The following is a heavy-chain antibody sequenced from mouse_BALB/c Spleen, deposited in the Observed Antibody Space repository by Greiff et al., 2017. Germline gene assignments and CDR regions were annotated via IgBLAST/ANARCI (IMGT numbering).Heavy chain of an antibody. D-gene: IGHD3-3*01. Sequence: QVQLQQSAAELARPGASVKMSCKASGYTFTSYTMHWVKQRPGQGLEWIGYINPSSGYTEYNQKFKGKATLTADKSSSTAYMELRSLTSEDSAVYYCTRGTSWGDYWGQGTSVTVSS. V-gene: IGHV1-4*02. CDR3: TRGTSWGDY. CDR2: INPSSGYT. J-gene: IGHJ4*01. CDR1: GYTFTSYT.